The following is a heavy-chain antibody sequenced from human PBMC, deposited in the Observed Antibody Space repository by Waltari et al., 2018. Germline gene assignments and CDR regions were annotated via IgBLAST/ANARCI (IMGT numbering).Heavy chain of an antibody. J-gene: IGHJ6*02. CDR2: IKQDGSEK. Sequence: EVQLVESGGGLVQPGGSLRLSCAASGFTFSSYWMSWVRQAPGKGREGGANIKQDGSEKYYVGTVKSRFTISRDNAKSSLYLQMNSLSAEDTAVYYCARDTWYSSSWYYYYYGMDVWGQGTTVTVSS. V-gene: IGHV3-7*04. D-gene: IGHD6-13*01. CDR3: ARDTWYSSSWYYYYYGMDV. CDR1: GFTFSSYW.